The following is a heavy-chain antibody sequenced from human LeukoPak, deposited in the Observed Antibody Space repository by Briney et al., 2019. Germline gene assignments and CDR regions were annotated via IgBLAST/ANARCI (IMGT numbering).Heavy chain of an antibody. CDR2: IYYSGNT. J-gene: IGHJ6*03. V-gene: IGHV4-31*03. Sequence: SETLSLTCTVSGGSISSGGYYWSWVRQHPGKGLEWIGYIYYSGNTYYNPSLKSRVTISVDTYKNQFSLKLSSVTAADTAVYYCARVDCSSTSCQYYYYYYMDVWGKGTTVTVSS. CDR1: GGSISSGGYY. D-gene: IGHD2-2*01. CDR3: ARVDCSSTSCQYYYYYYMDV.